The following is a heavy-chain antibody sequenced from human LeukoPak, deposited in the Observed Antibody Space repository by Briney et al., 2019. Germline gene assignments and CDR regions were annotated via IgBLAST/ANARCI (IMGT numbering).Heavy chain of an antibody. J-gene: IGHJ4*02. Sequence: GGSLRLSCAASGFTFSSYGMHWVRQAPGKGLEWVAFIRYDGSNKYYADSVKGRFTISRVNSKNTLYLQMNSLRAEDAAVYYCAAPGVPAATYYFDYWGQGTLVTVSS. CDR3: AAPGVPAATYYFDY. V-gene: IGHV3-30*02. D-gene: IGHD2-2*01. CDR2: IRYDGSNK. CDR1: GFTFSSYG.